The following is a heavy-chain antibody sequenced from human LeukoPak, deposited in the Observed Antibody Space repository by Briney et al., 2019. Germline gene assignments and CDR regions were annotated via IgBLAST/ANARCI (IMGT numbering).Heavy chain of an antibody. CDR1: GFTFSSYA. V-gene: IGHV3-23*01. CDR2: ISGSGGST. CDR3: AKDVEAARRANNWFDP. Sequence: GGSLRLSCAASGFTFSSYAMSWVRQAPGKVLEWVSAISGSGGSTYYADSVKGRFTISRDNSKNTLYLQMNSLRAEDTAVYYCAKDVEAARRANNWFDPWGQGTLVTVSS. D-gene: IGHD6-6*01. J-gene: IGHJ5*02.